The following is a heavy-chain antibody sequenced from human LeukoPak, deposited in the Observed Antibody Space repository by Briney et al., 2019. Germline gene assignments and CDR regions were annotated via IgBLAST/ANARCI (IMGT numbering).Heavy chain of an antibody. J-gene: IGHJ4*02. D-gene: IGHD6-13*01. V-gene: IGHV4-59*08. Sequence: SETLSLTCTVSGASISSNYWSWIRQPPGKGLEWIGYIYYSGSTNYNPSLKSRVTISVDTSKNQFSLKLSSVTAADTAVYYCARHRYSSSSSYFDYWGQGTLVTVSS. CDR2: IYYSGST. CDR3: ARHRYSSSSSYFDY. CDR1: GASISSNY.